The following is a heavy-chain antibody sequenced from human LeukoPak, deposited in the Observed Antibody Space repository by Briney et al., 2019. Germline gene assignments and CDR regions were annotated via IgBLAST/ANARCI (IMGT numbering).Heavy chain of an antibody. V-gene: IGHV4-59*08. CDR2: IFYSGSN. CDR3: ARRNTADASIDF. CDR1: GGSIIGHW. J-gene: IGHJ4*02. Sequence: SETLSLTCTVSGGSIIGHWWGWIRQPPGKGLEWIGDIFYSGSNNYNPPLKSRLSISLDTSKNQFSLKLSSVTAADTAMYYCARRNTADASIDFWGQGTLVIASS. D-gene: IGHD2/OR15-2a*01.